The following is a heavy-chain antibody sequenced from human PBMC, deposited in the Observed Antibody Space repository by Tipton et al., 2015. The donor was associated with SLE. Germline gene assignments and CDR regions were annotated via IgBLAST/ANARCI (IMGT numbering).Heavy chain of an antibody. D-gene: IGHD1-26*01. CDR1: GFTFDDYG. Sequence: SLRLSCAASGFTFDDYGMSWVRQAPGKGLEWVSGINWNGGSTGYADSVKGRFTISRDNAKNSLYLQMNSLRAEDTALYYCARGQWELKALDYWGQGTLVTVSS. J-gene: IGHJ4*02. V-gene: IGHV3-20*04. CDR3: ARGQWELKALDY. CDR2: INWNGGST.